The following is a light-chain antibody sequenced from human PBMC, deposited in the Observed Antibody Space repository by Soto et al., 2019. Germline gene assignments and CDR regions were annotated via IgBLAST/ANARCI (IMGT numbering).Light chain of an antibody. Sequence: DVQMTQSPSSLSASVGDTVTITCRASQSISTWLAWYQQKPNKAPKSLISGASNLQSGVPSGFSGSGSGTDFTLTISSLQPEDFATYYCQQFYTFPLTFGGGTKVEIK. CDR1: QSISTW. CDR2: GAS. V-gene: IGKV1D-16*01. J-gene: IGKJ4*01. CDR3: QQFYTFPLT.